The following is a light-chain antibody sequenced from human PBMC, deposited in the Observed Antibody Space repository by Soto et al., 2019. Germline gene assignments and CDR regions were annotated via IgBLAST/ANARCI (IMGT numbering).Light chain of an antibody. CDR1: SSNIGGNS. V-gene: IGLV1-44*01. Sequence: QPVLTQPPSASGAPGQGISISCSGSSSNIGGNSVSWYRQVPGTAPKLLIFSNHQRPSGVPDRFSGCKSGTSASLAISGLQSEDEADYYCSTWDDSLRGLVFGGGTQLTVL. CDR2: SNH. J-gene: IGLJ2*01. CDR3: STWDDSLRGLV.